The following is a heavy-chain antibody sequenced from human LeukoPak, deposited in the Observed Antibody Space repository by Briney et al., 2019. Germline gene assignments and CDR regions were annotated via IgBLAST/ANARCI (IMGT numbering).Heavy chain of an antibody. V-gene: IGHV3-30*04. Sequence: GGSLRLSCAASGFTFSSYAMHWVRQAPGKGLEWVALTSYDEGNKFYAHSVEGRFTISRDNSKNTLYLQMNSLKSEDTGVYYCARGATNDFWSGYGWFDPWGQGTLVTVSS. J-gene: IGHJ5*02. CDR1: GFTFSSYA. D-gene: IGHD3-3*01. CDR2: TSYDEGNK. CDR3: ARGATNDFWSGYGWFDP.